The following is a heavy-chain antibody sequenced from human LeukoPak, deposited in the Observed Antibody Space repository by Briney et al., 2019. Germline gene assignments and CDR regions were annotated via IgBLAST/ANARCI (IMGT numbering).Heavy chain of an antibody. D-gene: IGHD6-19*01. Sequence: SETLSLTCTVSGGSIRSTSYYWGWICQPPGKGLEWLGSVHHSGSTYDNPSLKSRVTISVDTSKNQFSLKLISVTAADTAVYYCARRSTVAGRGRFDPWGQGTLVTVSS. CDR2: VHHSGST. V-gene: IGHV4-39*01. CDR3: ARRSTVAGRGRFDP. CDR1: GGSIRSTSYY. J-gene: IGHJ5*02.